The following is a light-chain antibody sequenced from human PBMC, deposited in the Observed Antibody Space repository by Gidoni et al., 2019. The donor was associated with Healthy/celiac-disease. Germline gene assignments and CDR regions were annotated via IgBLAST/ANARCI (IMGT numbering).Light chain of an antibody. CDR2: GAS. CDR1: QSVSSN. V-gene: IGKV3-15*01. CDR3: QQYNNWPALT. J-gene: IGKJ4*01. Sequence: EIVMTQSPATLSVSPGERATLSCRASQSVSSNLAWYQQKPGQAPRLLMYGASPRATGIPARFSGSGSGTEFTLTISSLQSEDFAVYYCQQYNNWPALTFGGGTKVEIK.